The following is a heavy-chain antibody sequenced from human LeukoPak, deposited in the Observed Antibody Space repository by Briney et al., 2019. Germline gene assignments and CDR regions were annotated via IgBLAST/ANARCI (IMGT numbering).Heavy chain of an antibody. J-gene: IGHJ3*02. D-gene: IGHD3-22*01. CDR3: ARAKSVGYYYDSSGYPGAFDI. V-gene: IGHV3-30*02. Sequence: PGGSLRLSCEASGFTFSSYGMHWVRQAPGKGLEWVAFIRFDATNKYYADSVKGRFTISRDNSKNTLYLQMNSLRAEDTAVYYCARAKSVGYYYDSSGYPGAFDIWGQGTMVTVSS. CDR2: IRFDATNK. CDR1: GFTFSSYG.